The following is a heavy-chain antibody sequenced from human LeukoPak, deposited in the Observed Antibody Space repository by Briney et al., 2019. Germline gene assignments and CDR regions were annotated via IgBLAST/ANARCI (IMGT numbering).Heavy chain of an antibody. CDR1: GFTFSSYE. CDR3: LRGDRRDY. CDR2: ISSRATAI. Sequence: PGGSLRLSCAASGFTFSSYEMNWVRQAPGKGLEWVSYISSRATAIYYADSVKGRFIISRDNAKDSLYLQMNSLRVEDTAVYYCLRGDRRDYWGQGTLVTVSS. V-gene: IGHV3-48*03. J-gene: IGHJ4*02.